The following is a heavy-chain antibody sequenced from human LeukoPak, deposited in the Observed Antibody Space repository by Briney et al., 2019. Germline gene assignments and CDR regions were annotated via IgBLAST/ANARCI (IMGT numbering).Heavy chain of an antibody. D-gene: IGHD6-6*01. J-gene: IGHJ6*03. V-gene: IGHV1-69*13. CDR2: IIPIFGTA. Sequence: SVKVSCKASGGTFSSYAISWVRQAPGQGLEWMGVIIPIFGTANYAQKFQGRVTITADESTSTAYMELSSLRSEDTAVYYCARERGRRSSSSNYYYYYMDVWGKGTTVTVSS. CDR1: GGTFSSYA. CDR3: ARERGRRSSSSNYYYYYMDV.